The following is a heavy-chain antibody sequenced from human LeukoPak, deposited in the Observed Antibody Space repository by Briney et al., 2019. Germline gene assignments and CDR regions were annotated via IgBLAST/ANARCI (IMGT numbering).Heavy chain of an antibody. CDR3: ARDYGEIDY. CDR2: IYYSGST. CDR1: GGSISSSSYY. V-gene: IGHV4-39*02. J-gene: IGHJ4*02. D-gene: IGHD3-10*01. Sequence: PSETLSLTCTVSGGSISSSSYYWGWIRQPPGKGLEWIGSIYYSGSTYYNPSLKSRVTISVDTSKNQFSLKLSSVTAADTAVYYCARDYGEIDYWGQGTLVTVSS.